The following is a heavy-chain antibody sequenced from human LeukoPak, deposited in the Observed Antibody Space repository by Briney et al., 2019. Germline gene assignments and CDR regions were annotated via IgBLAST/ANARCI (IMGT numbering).Heavy chain of an antibody. CDR2: ISRSGSTI. D-gene: IGHD3-22*01. CDR3: ARDCYYDSSGYLCY. CDR1: GFTFSTYE. V-gene: IGHV3-48*03. J-gene: IGHJ4*02. Sequence: PGGSLRLSCVASGFTFSTYEMNWVRQAPGKGLEWVSYISRSGSTIYYADSVKGRFTISRDNAKNSLYLQMNRLRAEDTAVYYCARDCYYDSSGYLCYWGQGTLVTVSS.